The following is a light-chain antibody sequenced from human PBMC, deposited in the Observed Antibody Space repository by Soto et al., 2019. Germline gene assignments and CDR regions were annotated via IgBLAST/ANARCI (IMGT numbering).Light chain of an antibody. CDR1: TGAVTSGHY. J-gene: IGLJ2*01. Sequence: QAVVTQEPSLTVSPGGTVTLTCGSSTGAVTSGHYPYWFQQKPGQAPRTLIYDTSNKHSWTPARFSGSLLGGKAALTLSGAQPEDDAEYYCLLSYSGARQGVFGGGTKLTVL. CDR2: DTS. CDR3: LLSYSGARQGV. V-gene: IGLV7-46*01.